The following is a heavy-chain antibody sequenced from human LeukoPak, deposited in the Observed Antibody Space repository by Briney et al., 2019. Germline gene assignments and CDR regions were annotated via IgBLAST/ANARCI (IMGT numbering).Heavy chain of an antibody. CDR2: IIPILGIA. V-gene: IGHV1-69*04. Sequence: SVKVSCKASGGTFSSYAISWVRQAPGQGLEWMGRIIPILGIANYAQKFQGRVTITADKSTSTAYMELSGLRSEDTAVYYCARSQGYSYGGDWGQGTLVTVSS. J-gene: IGHJ4*02. CDR1: GGTFSSYA. D-gene: IGHD5-18*01. CDR3: ARSQGYSYGGD.